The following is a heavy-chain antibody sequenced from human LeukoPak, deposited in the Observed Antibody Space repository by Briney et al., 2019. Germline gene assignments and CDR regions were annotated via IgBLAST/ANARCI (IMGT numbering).Heavy chain of an antibody. J-gene: IGHJ1*01. CDR1: GYTFTSDY. Sequence: ASVKVSCKVSGYTFTSDYMHWVRQAPGQGLEWMGIINPSGGSTSYAQKFQGRVTMTRDTSTSTVYMELSSLRPEDTAVYYCSRGEAAAASFQHWGQGTLVTVSS. V-gene: IGHV1-46*01. CDR3: SRGEAAAASFQH. D-gene: IGHD6-13*01. CDR2: INPSGGST.